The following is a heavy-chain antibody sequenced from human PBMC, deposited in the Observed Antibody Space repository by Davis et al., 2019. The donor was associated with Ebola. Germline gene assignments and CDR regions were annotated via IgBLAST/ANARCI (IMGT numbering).Heavy chain of an antibody. CDR2: ISWNGDSV. J-gene: IGHJ4*02. D-gene: IGHD3-9*01. V-gene: IGHV3-9*01. Sequence: PGGSLRLSCAASGFRFDDYAIHWVRQAPGKGLEWVSGISWNGDSVAYADSVKGRFTVSRDNAKTFVHLQMSSLRVEDTALYYCEKDGWRRLTGYLPGGGFDRWGQGTLVTVSS. CDR1: GFRFDDYA. CDR3: EKDGWRRLTGYLPGGGFDR.